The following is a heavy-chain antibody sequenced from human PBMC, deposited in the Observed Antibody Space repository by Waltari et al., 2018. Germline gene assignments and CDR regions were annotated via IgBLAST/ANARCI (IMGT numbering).Heavy chain of an antibody. D-gene: IGHD3-16*01. CDR2: INLSGKT. V-gene: IGHV4-34*02. CDR3: ASGPGGYYFES. Sequence: QVQLQQWGAGLLKPSETLSLTCAISAGSFSGYYCSWIRLAPGKGLGWIAEINLSGKTDYNPSLRSRVTMSVDTSKNQFSLKLSSVTAADTAVYYCASGPGGYYFESWGLGTLVTVSS. CDR1: AGSFSGYY. J-gene: IGHJ4*02.